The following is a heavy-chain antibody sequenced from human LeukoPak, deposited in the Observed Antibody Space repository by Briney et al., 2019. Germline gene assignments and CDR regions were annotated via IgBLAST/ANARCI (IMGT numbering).Heavy chain of an antibody. D-gene: IGHD1-26*01. J-gene: IGHJ4*02. CDR3: ANSGLGY. CDR1: GITFSSYA. CDR2: IGDSGGST. V-gene: IGHV3-23*01. Sequence: GGSLRLSCAASGITFSSYAVSWVRQAPGKGLEWVSSIGDSGGSTFYADSVKGRFTISRDNSKNTLYLQMNSLRAEDTAVYYCANSGLGYWGQGTLVTVSS.